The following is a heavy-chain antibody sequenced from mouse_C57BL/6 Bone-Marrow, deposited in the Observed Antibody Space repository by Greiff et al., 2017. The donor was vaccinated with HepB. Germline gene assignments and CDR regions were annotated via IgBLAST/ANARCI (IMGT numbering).Heavy chain of an antibody. J-gene: IGHJ2*01. CDR2: IDPSDSET. CDR1: GYTFTSYW. D-gene: IGHD1-1*01. V-gene: IGHV1-52*01. CDR3: ALLLRADYFDY. Sequence: QVQLQQPGAELVRPGSSVKLSCKASGYTFTSYWMHWVKQRPIQGLEWIGNIDPSDSETHYNQKFKDKATLTVDKSSSKAYMQLSSLTSEDSAVYYCALLLRADYFDYWGQGTTLTVSS.